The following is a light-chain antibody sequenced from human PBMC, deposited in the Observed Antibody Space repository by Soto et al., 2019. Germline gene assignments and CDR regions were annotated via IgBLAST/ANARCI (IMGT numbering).Light chain of an antibody. V-gene: IGKV1-39*01. Sequence: DIQMTQSPSSLSASIGDRANITCRASQSIDNYVNWYQQKQGKAPKVLINAASSLQIGVTSRFSGTGSGTDFTLTISSLQPEDFATYYCQQSYSTPRTFGPGTKVDLK. CDR1: QSIDNY. CDR2: AAS. CDR3: QQSYSTPRT. J-gene: IGKJ3*01.